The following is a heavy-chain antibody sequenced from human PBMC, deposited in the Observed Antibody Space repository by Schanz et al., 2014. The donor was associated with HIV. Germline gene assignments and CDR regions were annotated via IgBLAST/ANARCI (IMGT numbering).Heavy chain of an antibody. J-gene: IGHJ4*02. D-gene: IGHD3-3*01. CDR2: ISVYHNKT. V-gene: IGHV1-18*01. CDR1: GYSFSSYG. CDR3: ARFSIFGVIIRPLDY. Sequence: QVHLVQSGAEVKKSGASVKVSCKASGYSFSSYGGMGVRQAPGQGLEWMGWISVYHNKTNYAQNLQDRVTMTTDTSTTTAFMELRSLRSDDTAVYYCARFSIFGVIIRPLDYSRPGILVTVSS.